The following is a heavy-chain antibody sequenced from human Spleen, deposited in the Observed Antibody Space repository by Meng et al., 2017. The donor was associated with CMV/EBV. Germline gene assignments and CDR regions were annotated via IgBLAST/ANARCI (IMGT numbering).Heavy chain of an antibody. CDR3: AGARFDY. CDR1: GYSISSGYY. Sequence: SETLSLTCTVSGYSISSGYYWGWIRQPPGKGLEWIGSFYHGGSTYYNPSLKSRVTISVDTSKNQFSLKLTSVTAADTAVYYCAGARFDYWGQGTLVTVSS. CDR2: FYHGGST. J-gene: IGHJ4*02. V-gene: IGHV4-38-2*02.